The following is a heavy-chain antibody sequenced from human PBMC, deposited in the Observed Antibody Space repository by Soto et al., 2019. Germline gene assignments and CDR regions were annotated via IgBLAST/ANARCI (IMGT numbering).Heavy chain of an antibody. V-gene: IGHV4-34*01. D-gene: IGHD6-13*01. CDR3: ARGHRSSWENYYYMDV. Sequence: SETLSLTCAVYGGSFSGYYWSWIRPPPGKGLEWIGEINHSGSTNYNPSLKSRVTISVGTSKNQFSLKLSSVTAADTAVYYCARGHRSSWENYYYMDVWGKGTTVTVSS. J-gene: IGHJ6*03. CDR2: INHSGST. CDR1: GGSFSGYY.